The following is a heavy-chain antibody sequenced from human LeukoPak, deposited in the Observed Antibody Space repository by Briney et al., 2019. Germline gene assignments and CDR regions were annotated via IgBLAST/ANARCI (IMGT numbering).Heavy chain of an antibody. CDR3: TRDRYRYYCDSSGQTPPYYMDV. Sequence: GGSLRLSCAASGFTFSGYWMTWVRQAPGKGLEWVGFIRSKAYGGTTEYAASVKGRFTISRDDSKSIAYLQMNSLKTEDTAVYYCTRDRYRYYCDSSGQTPPYYMDVWGKGTTVAVSS. D-gene: IGHD3-22*01. CDR1: GFTFSGYW. J-gene: IGHJ6*03. CDR2: IRSKAYGGTT. V-gene: IGHV3-49*04.